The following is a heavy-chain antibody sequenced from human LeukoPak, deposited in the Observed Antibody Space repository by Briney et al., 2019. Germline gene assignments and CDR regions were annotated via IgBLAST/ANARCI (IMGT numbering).Heavy chain of an antibody. J-gene: IGHJ6*02. CDR3: ARGFRGVHIPPGV. CDR1: GGSISSSSYY. Sequence: SETLSLTCTVSGGSISSSSYYWGWIRQPPGKGLEWIGSIYYSGSTYYNPSLKSRVTISVDTSKNQFSLKLSSVTAADTAVYYCARGFRGVHIPPGVWGQGTTVTVSS. V-gene: IGHV4-39*07. D-gene: IGHD3-10*01. CDR2: IYYSGST.